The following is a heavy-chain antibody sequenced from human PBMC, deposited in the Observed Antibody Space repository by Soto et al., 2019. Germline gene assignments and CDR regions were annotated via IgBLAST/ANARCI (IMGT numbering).Heavy chain of an antibody. CDR2: MNPGGGKT. D-gene: IGHD6-13*01. Sequence: ASVKVSCKASGYSFINFDISWVRQAAGQGPEWLGWMNPGGGKTGYTSKFQGRVAMTRDASTATSHLDLTSLTSDDTAVYYCARMASAGTLNWFDPWGPGTLVTVSS. CDR1: GYSFINFD. J-gene: IGHJ5*02. V-gene: IGHV1-8*02. CDR3: ARMASAGTLNWFDP.